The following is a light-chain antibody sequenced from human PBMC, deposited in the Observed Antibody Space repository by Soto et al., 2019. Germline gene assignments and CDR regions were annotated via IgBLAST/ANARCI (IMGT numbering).Light chain of an antibody. J-gene: IGKJ1*01. CDR3: QQYNSWPPWT. CDR2: GAS. V-gene: IGKV3-15*01. CDR1: QSGRRN. Sequence: EIVMTQSPATLSVSPGERATLSCRASQSGRRNLAWYQQKPGQAPRLLIYGASTRATDIPARFSGSGSGTEFTLTISILQSEDFAVYYCQQYNSWPPWTFGQGTKVEIK.